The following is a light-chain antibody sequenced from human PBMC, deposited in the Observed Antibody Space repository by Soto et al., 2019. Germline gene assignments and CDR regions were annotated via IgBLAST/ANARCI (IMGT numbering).Light chain of an antibody. CDR2: TAY. CDR3: QQASAFPIT. J-gene: IGKJ5*01. V-gene: IGKV1-12*01. Sequence: DIQMTQSPSSVSASVGDRVTITCRASQHIGTCIDWYKQKPGKAPQLLIYTAYNLPSGVPSRFRGDGFGTEFTLTIVSLQPEDYATYYCQQASAFPITFGQGTRLEIK. CDR1: QHIGTC.